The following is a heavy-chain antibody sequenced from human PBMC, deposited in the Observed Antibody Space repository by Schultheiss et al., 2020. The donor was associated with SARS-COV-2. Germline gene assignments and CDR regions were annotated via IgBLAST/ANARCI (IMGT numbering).Heavy chain of an antibody. CDR3: AREYCGGDCYIDY. D-gene: IGHD2-21*01. V-gene: IGHV1-18*01. Sequence: ASVKVSCKASGGTFSSYAISWVRQAPGQGLEWMGGISAYNGNTNYAQKLQGRVTMTTDTSTSTAYMELRSLRSDDTAVYYCAREYCGGDCYIDYWGQGTLVTVSS. J-gene: IGHJ4*02. CDR2: ISAYNGNT. CDR1: GGTFSSYA.